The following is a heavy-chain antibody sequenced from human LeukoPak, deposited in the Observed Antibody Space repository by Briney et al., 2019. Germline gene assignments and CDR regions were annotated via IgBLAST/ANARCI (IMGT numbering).Heavy chain of an antibody. CDR1: GYTFTSYG. CDR3: ARGPLYYDFWSGYYFFDY. D-gene: IGHD3-3*01. CDR2: ISAYNSNT. Sequence: GASVKVSCKASGYTFTSYGISWVRQAPGQGLDWMGWISAYNSNTNYAQKLQGRVTMTTDTSTSTAYMELRSLRSDDTAVYYCARGPLYYDFWSGYYFFDYWGQGTLVTVCS. J-gene: IGHJ4*02. V-gene: IGHV1-18*01.